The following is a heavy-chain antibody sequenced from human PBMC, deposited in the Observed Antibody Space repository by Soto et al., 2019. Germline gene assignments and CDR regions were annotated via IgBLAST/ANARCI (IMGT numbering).Heavy chain of an antibody. D-gene: IGHD4-17*01. CDR2: IYYSGST. V-gene: IGHV4-39*01. Sequence: QLQLQESGPGLVKPSETLSLTCTVSGGSISSTSCYWGWIRQPPGKGLEWIGSIYYSGSTYYNPSLKSRVIISIETSKNQFSLKLSSVTAADTAVYSCARCYGDYDFDYWGQGTLVTVSS. CDR1: GGSISSTSCY. CDR3: ARCYGDYDFDY. J-gene: IGHJ4*02.